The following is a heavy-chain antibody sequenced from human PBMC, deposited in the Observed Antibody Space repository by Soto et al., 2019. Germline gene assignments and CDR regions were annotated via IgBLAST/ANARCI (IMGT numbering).Heavy chain of an antibody. CDR2: ISTYNGNT. D-gene: IGHD3-10*01. CDR1: GYTFTTYD. CDR3: ATQPQTLTFGYNWFDP. V-gene: IGHV1-18*01. Sequence: ASVKVSCKASGYTFTTYDISWVRQAPGQGLEWMGRISTYNGNTNYPQSLQGRLTMTTDTSTSTAYMELSSLRSEDTAVYYCATQPQTLTFGYNWFDPWGQGTLVTVSS. J-gene: IGHJ5*02.